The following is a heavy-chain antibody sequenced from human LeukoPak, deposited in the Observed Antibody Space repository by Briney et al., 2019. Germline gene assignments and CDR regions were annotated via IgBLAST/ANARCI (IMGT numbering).Heavy chain of an antibody. CDR3: ARGNYYDSTTYYRAFDI. CDR1: GGSTSSYY. Sequence: SETLSPTCTVSGGSTSSYYWSWIRQPPRKGLEWIGYIYYSGSHNYNPSLKSRVTISVDTSKNQFSLKLSSVTAADTAVYYCARGNYYDSTTYYRAFDIWGQGTMVTVSS. V-gene: IGHV4-59*01. D-gene: IGHD3-22*01. CDR2: IYYSGSH. J-gene: IGHJ3*02.